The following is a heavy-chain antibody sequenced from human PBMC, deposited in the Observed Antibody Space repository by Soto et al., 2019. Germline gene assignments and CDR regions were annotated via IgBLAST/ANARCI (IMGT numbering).Heavy chain of an antibody. CDR1: GYTFTSYD. D-gene: IGHD2-21*02. Sequence: ASVKVSCKASGYTFTSYDINWVRQATGQGLEWMGWMNPNSGNTGYAQKFQGRVTMTRNTSISTAYMELSSLRSEDTAVYYCAGGNVVVTAVAPTPFLARKRLAFDYWGQGALVTVSS. V-gene: IGHV1-8*01. J-gene: IGHJ4*02. CDR3: AGGNVVVTAVAPTPFLARKRLAFDY. CDR2: MNPNSGNT.